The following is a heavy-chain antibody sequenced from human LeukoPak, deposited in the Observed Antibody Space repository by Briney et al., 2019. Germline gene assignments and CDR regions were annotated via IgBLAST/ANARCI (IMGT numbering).Heavy chain of an antibody. J-gene: IGHJ6*03. V-gene: IGHV3-30*02. Sequence: GGSLRLSCAASGFIFRYYGMHWVRLAPGKGLEWVAFIRYDGSTKSYAASVKGRFTISRDNSENTLYLQMSSLGPEDTAVYYCAKDVSSGMDVWGKGTTVTVSS. CDR2: IRYDGSTK. D-gene: IGHD3-16*02. CDR1: GFIFRYYG. CDR3: AKDVSSGMDV.